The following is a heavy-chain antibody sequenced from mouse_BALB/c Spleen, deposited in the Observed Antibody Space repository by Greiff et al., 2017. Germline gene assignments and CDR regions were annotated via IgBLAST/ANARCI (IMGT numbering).Heavy chain of an antibody. D-gene: IGHD2-2*01. V-gene: IGHV1-7*01. J-gene: IGHJ2*01. CDR3: ARSGGNDALDY. CDR1: GYTFTSYW. CDR2: INPSTGYT. Sequence: VQLQESGADLAKPGASVKMSCKASGYTFTSYWMHWVKQRPGQGLEWIGYINPSTGYTEYNQKFKDKATLTADKSSSTAYMQLSSLTAEDSAVYYCARSGGNDALDYWGQGTTLTVSS.